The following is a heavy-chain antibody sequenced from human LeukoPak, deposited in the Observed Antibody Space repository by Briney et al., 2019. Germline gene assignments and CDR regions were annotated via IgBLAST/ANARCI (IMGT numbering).Heavy chain of an antibody. D-gene: IGHD3-10*02. J-gene: IGHJ6*04. CDR1: AFTFSTYN. CDR3: AELGITMIGGV. V-gene: IGHV3-48*04. CDR2: ISSSGSTI. Sequence: HPGGSLRLSCAASAFTFSTYNMNWVRQAPGKGLEWVSYISSSGSTIYYADSVKGRFTISRDNAKNSLYLQMNSLRAEDTAVYYCAELGITMIGGVWGKGTTVTISS.